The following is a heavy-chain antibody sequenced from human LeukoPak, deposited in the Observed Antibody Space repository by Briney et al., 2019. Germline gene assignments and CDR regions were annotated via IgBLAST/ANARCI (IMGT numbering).Heavy chain of an antibody. Sequence: ASVKVSCKASGYTFTSYGISWVRQAPGQGPEWMGWISAYNGNTNYAQKLQGRVTMTTDTSTDTAYMELSSLRSEDTAVYYCATGYTWSNDYWGQGTLVTVSS. J-gene: IGHJ4*02. V-gene: IGHV1-18*01. D-gene: IGHD5-18*01. CDR1: GYTFTSYG. CDR3: ATGYTWSNDY. CDR2: ISAYNGNT.